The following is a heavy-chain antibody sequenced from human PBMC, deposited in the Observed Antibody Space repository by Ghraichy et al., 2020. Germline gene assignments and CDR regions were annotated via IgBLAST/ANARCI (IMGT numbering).Heavy chain of an antibody. CDR1: GGSVTSGYYY. D-gene: IGHD3-22*01. J-gene: IGHJ4*02. V-gene: IGHV4-31*03. Sequence: SQTLSLTCTVGGGSVTSGYYYWSWIRQVPGKGLEWLGYISHSGNTHYSPSLTTRLTLSMDTSRNQLLLRLTSMTAADTAMYSCARHNYDSEFDFWGQGTLVTVSS. CDR2: ISHSGNT. CDR3: ARHNYDSEFDF.